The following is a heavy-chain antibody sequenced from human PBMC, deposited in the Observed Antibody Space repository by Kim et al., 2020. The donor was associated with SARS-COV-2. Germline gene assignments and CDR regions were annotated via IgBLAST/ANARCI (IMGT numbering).Heavy chain of an antibody. CDR3: ATPRGSGYYYGMDV. Sequence: AQKLQGRVHMTEDTTTDTVYMELSSLRSEDTAVYYCATPRGSGYYYGMDVWGQGTTVTVSS. D-gene: IGHD1-26*01. J-gene: IGHJ6*02. V-gene: IGHV1-24*01.